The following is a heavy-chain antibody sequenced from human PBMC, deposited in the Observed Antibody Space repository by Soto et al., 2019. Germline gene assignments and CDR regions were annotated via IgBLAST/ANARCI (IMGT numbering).Heavy chain of an antibody. D-gene: IGHD3-22*01. V-gene: IGHV4-34*01. CDR3: AREGSGYDSRGSGVDV. CDR2: INHSGST. J-gene: IGHJ6*02. CDR1: GGSFSVYY. Sequence: SETLSLTCAVYGGSFSVYYWRWIRQPPGKGLEWIGEINHSGSTNYNPSLKSRVTISVDTSKNQFSLKLSSVTAADTAVYYRAREGSGYDSRGSGVDVWGEGTPVTVSS.